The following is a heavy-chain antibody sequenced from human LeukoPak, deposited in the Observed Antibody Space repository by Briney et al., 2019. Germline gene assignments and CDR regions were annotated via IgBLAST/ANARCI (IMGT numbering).Heavy chain of an antibody. Sequence: HPGGSLRLSCVASGVTFTNYWMHWVRQAPGKGLEWVANINQDGNTKFYVDSVKGRFTISRDNARNSVYLQMNSLRAEDTAVYYCARAIGAAEAHWGQGTLVTVSS. V-gene: IGHV3-7*03. D-gene: IGHD6-13*01. CDR3: ARAIGAAEAH. CDR1: GVTFTNYW. CDR2: INQDGNTK. J-gene: IGHJ4*02.